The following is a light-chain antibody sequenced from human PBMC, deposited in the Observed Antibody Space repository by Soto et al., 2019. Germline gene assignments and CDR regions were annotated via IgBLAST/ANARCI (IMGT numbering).Light chain of an antibody. CDR1: QSLLHRNGKNY. CDR2: FAS. J-gene: IGKJ4*01. Sequence: VLTQSPLSLPVTPGEPASISCRSSQSLLHRNGKNYLDWYLQKPGQSPQILIYFASNRSSGVPDRFSGSGSGTDFTLRISPVQAEDVGVYYCMQGLQRGSFGGGTKVEIK. CDR3: MQGLQRGS. V-gene: IGKV2-28*01.